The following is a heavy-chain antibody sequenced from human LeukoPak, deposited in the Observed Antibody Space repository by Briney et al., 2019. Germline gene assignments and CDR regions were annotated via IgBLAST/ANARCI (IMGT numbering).Heavy chain of an antibody. J-gene: IGHJ4*02. CDR3: ARGISTGVIDY. CDR2: IYYSGTT. D-gene: IGHD1-1*01. V-gene: IGHV4-61*01. Sequence: SETLSLTCTVSGGSVSSGSYYWSWIRQPPGKGLEWIGYIYYSGTTNYNPSLKSRVTISVDTSKNQFSLKLSSVTAADTAVYYCARGISTGVIDYWGQGTLVTVSS. CDR1: GGSVSSGSYY.